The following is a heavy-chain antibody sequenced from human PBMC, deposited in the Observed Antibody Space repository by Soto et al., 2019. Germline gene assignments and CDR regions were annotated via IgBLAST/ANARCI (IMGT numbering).Heavy chain of an antibody. CDR3: ASSYCSGGTCYDY. D-gene: IGHD2-15*01. Sequence: EVQLVESGGGLVQPGGSLRLSCAASGFTFSSYWMNWVRQAPGKGLEWVANIKQDGSEKYYVDSVKGRFTISRDNAKNSMYLQMNSLRDEDPAVYYCASSYCSGGTCYDYWGQGTLVTVSS. J-gene: IGHJ4*02. V-gene: IGHV3-7*02. CDR2: IKQDGSEK. CDR1: GFTFSSYW.